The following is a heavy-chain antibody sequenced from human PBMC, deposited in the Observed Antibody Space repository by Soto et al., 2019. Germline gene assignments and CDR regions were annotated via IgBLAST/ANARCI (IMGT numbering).Heavy chain of an antibody. CDR1: GGTFSSYA. CDR2: IIPIFGTA. D-gene: IGHD1-7*01. Sequence: SVKVSCKASGGTFSSYAISWVRQAPGQGLEWMGGIIPIFGTANYAQKFQGRVTITADESTSTAYMELSSLRSEDTAVYYCARALPEYQLPNYYYYYGMDVWGQGTTVTVSS. V-gene: IGHV1-69*13. CDR3: ARALPEYQLPNYYYYYGMDV. J-gene: IGHJ6*02.